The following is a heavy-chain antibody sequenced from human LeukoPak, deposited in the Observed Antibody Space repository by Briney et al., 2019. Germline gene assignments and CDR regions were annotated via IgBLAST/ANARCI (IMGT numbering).Heavy chain of an antibody. V-gene: IGHV3-33*06. Sequence: GRSLRLSCAASGFTFTTYGMHWVRQAPGKGLEWVAVIWFDGNNKFYAGSVKGRFTVSRDNSKNTLYLHMNSLRGEDTAVYYCAKAARLGPSHFDYWGRGTLVTVSS. CDR1: GFTFTTYG. D-gene: IGHD6-25*01. CDR3: AKAARLGPSHFDY. J-gene: IGHJ4*02. CDR2: IWFDGNNK.